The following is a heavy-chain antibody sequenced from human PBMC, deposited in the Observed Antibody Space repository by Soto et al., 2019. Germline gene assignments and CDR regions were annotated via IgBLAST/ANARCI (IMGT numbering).Heavy chain of an antibody. J-gene: IGHJ4*02. D-gene: IGHD4-4*01. Sequence: SETLSLTCTVSGDSMSSYYWGWIRQPPGKGLEWIGYIYYSGSTTYNPSLRSRVTMSVDTSKNQFSLRLSSVTAADTAVYYCARAKSNYQTFDHWGQGSQVTVSS. CDR2: IYYSGST. V-gene: IGHV4-59*01. CDR1: GDSMSSYY. CDR3: ARAKSNYQTFDH.